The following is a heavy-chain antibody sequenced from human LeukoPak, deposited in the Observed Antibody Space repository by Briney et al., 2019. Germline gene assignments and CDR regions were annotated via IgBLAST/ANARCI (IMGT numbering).Heavy chain of an antibody. V-gene: IGHV3-7*01. CDR2: IKQDGSEK. J-gene: IGHJ3*02. D-gene: IGHD3-10*01. Sequence: GGSLRLSCAAPGFTFSSYWMSWVRQAPGKGLEWVANIKQDGSEKYYVDSVKGRFTLSRDNAKNSLYLQMNSLRAEDTAVYYCARQLRGGAFDIWGQGTMVTVSS. CDR1: GFTFSSYW. CDR3: ARQLRGGAFDI.